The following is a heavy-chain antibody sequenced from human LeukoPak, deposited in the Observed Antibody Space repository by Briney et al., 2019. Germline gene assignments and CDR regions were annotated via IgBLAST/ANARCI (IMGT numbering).Heavy chain of an antibody. J-gene: IGHJ3*02. Sequence: GGSLRLSCAASGFTFSSYGMHWVRQAPGKGLEWVAFIRYDGSNKYYADSVKGRFTISRDNAKNSLYLQMNSLRAEDMALYYCAKGVSGYSLDDAFDIWGQGTMVTVSS. V-gene: IGHV3-30*02. CDR3: AKGVSGYSLDDAFDI. CDR1: GFTFSSYG. D-gene: IGHD3-22*01. CDR2: IRYDGSNK.